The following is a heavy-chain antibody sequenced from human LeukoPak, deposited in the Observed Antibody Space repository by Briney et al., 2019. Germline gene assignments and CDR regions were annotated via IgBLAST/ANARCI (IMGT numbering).Heavy chain of an antibody. CDR1: GGSISSSSYY. Sequence: PSETLSLTCTVSGGSISSSSYYWGWIRQPPGKGLEWIGSIYYSGSTYYNPSLKSRVTISVDTSKNQFSLKLSSVTAADTAVYYCARLAVGATEGLYFDYWGQGTLVTVFS. CDR2: IYYSGST. J-gene: IGHJ4*02. V-gene: IGHV4-39*01. CDR3: ARLAVGATEGLYFDY. D-gene: IGHD1-26*01.